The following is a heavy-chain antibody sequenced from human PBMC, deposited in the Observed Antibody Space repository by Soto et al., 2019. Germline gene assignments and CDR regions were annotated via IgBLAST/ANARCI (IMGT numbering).Heavy chain of an antibody. D-gene: IGHD2-8*01. J-gene: IGHJ2*01. V-gene: IGHV3-72*01. CDR1: GFTFSDYY. CDR3: VRGRNGFDF. CDR2: SRNKVNGYTT. Sequence: GGSLRLSCAVSGFTFSDYYMDWVRQSPGKGLDWLARSRNKVNGYTTEYAAPVKGRFTISRDDSQNSLDLQMNSLRTDDTAVYYCVRGRNGFDFWGRGTLVTVSS.